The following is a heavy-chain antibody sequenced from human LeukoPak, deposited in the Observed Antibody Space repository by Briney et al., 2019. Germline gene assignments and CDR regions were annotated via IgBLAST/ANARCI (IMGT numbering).Heavy chain of an antibody. D-gene: IGHD2-2*01. J-gene: IGHJ6*02. V-gene: IGHV5-51*01. CDR2: IFPGDSDT. Sequence: GESLKISCQGFGYSFTNYWIAWVRQMPGRGLEWMGIIFPGDSDTRYSPSFQGQVTISADKSINTAYLQWSSLKASDTAMYYCARYLISSQLNYYYGMDVWGQGTTVTVSS. CDR1: GYSFTNYW. CDR3: ARYLISSQLNYYYGMDV.